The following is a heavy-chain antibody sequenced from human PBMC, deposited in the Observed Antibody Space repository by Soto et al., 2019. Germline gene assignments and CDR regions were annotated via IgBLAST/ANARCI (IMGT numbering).Heavy chain of an antibody. Sequence: QVQLVESGGGVVQPGRSLRLSCAASGFTLSGNDMHWVRQAPGKGPEWVAVMSYDGSNQYYGDSVKGRFTISRDTSKSTRYLQMIILRNEDKAVYYCAHGGGYSSASPSDGWGQGTLVTVSS. J-gene: IGHJ4*02. D-gene: IGHD6-25*01. CDR2: MSYDGSNQ. CDR1: GFTLSGND. CDR3: AHGGGYSSASPSDG. V-gene: IGHV3-30*03.